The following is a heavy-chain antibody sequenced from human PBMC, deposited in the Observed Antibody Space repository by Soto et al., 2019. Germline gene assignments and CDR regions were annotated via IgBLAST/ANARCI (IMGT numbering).Heavy chain of an antibody. Sequence: GESLKISCQGSGYSFTIYWIGWVRQMPGKGLEWMCIIYPGDSDTRYSPSFQGQVTISADKSISTAYLQWSSLKASDTAMYYCAASYYYYGMDVWGQGTTVPVSS. CDR1: GYSFTIYW. CDR3: AASYYYYGMDV. V-gene: IGHV5-51*01. CDR2: IYPGDSDT. J-gene: IGHJ6*02.